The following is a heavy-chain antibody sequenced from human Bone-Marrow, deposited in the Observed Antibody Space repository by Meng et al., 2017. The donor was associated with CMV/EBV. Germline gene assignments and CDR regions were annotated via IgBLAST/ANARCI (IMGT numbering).Heavy chain of an antibody. J-gene: IGHJ4*02. CDR2: IIPIFGTA. V-gene: IGHV1-69*05. CDR1: GGTFSSYA. CDR3: AREGLYYYDSSGYLYFDY. Sequence: SVKVSCKASGGTFSSYAISWVRQAPGQGLEWMGGIIPIFGTANYAQKFQGRVTITTDESTSTAYMELSSLRSEDTAVYYCAREGLYYYDSSGYLYFDYWGQGPLVTVSS. D-gene: IGHD3-22*01.